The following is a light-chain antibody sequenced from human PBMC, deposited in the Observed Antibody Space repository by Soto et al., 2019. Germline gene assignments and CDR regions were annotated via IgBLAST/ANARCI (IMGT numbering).Light chain of an antibody. Sequence: DIQMTQSPSTLSASVGDRVTIACRASQSISTWLAWYQQKPGKAPKLLIYKASILESGVPSRFSGSGSATEFTLTISSLQAEDFASYYCQQYETFPLTFGGGTKVESK. CDR3: QQYETFPLT. CDR1: QSISTW. CDR2: KAS. V-gene: IGKV1-5*03. J-gene: IGKJ4*01.